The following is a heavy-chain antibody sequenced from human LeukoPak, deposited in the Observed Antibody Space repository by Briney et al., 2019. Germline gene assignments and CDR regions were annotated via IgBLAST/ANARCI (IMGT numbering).Heavy chain of an antibody. J-gene: IGHJ4*02. Sequence: PGGTLRLSCAASGFTFSSYGMSWVRQAPGKGLEWVSAINGSGGSTYYADSVKGRFTISRDNSKNTLYLQMNSLRAEDTAVYYCGTVTTFDYWGQGTLVTVSS. V-gene: IGHV3-23*01. CDR1: GFTFSSYG. CDR2: INGSGGST. CDR3: GTVTTFDY. D-gene: IGHD4-17*01.